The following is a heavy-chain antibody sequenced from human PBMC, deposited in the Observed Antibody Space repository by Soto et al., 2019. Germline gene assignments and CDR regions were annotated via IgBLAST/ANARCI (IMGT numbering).Heavy chain of an antibody. J-gene: IGHJ3*02. CDR2: IIPILGIA. V-gene: IGHV1-69*02. CDR1: GGTFSSYT. CDR3: ACRKDYGDYGDAFDI. D-gene: IGHD4-17*01. Sequence: SVKVSCKASGGTFSSYTISWVRQAPGQGLEWMGRIIPILGIANYAQKFQGRVTITADKSTSTAYMELSSLRSEDTAVYYCACRKDYGDYGDAFDIWGQGTMVTVSS.